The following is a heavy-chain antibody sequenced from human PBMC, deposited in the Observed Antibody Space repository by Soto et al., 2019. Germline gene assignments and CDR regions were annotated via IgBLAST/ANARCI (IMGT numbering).Heavy chain of an antibody. CDR2: INPSGGST. CDR1: GYTFTSYY. CDR3: PLGFAELLWPSLFDS. Sequence: AASVKVSCKASGYTFTSYYMHWVRQAPGQGLEWMGIINPSGGSTSYAQKFQGRVTMTRDTSTSTVYMELSSLRSADTAVSYCPLGFAELLWPSLFDSWGQGTLVTVSS. V-gene: IGHV1-46*03. D-gene: IGHD3-10*01. J-gene: IGHJ4*02.